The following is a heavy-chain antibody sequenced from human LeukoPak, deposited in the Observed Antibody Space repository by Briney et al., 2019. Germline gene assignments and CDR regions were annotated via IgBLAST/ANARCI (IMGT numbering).Heavy chain of an antibody. CDR1: GFTFSSYE. CDR2: ISAGGGAT. CDR3: ARRAGGYSHPYDY. V-gene: IGHV3-23*01. Sequence: GGSLRLSCAASGFTFSSYEMNWVRQAPGKGLEWVSSISAGGGATYYADSVKGRFTISRDNSKNTLYLQMNSLRAEDTAVYYCARRAGGYSHPYDYWGQGILVTVSS. D-gene: IGHD4-23*01. J-gene: IGHJ4*02.